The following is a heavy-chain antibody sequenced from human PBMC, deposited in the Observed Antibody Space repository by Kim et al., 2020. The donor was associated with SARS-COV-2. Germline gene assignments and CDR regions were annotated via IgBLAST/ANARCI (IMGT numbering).Heavy chain of an antibody. CDR2: IWYDGSNK. CDR1: GFTFSSYG. Sequence: GGSLRLSCAASGFTFSSYGMHWVRQAPGKGLEWVAVIWYDGSNKYYADSVKGRFTISRDNSKNTLYLQMNSLRAEDTAVYYCARGVVDYYDSSDEASDAFDIWGQGTMVTVSS. V-gene: IGHV3-33*01. CDR3: ARGVVDYYDSSDEASDAFDI. J-gene: IGHJ3*02. D-gene: IGHD3-22*01.